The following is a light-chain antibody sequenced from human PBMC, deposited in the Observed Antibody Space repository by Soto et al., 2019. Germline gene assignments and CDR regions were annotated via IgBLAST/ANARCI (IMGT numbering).Light chain of an antibody. CDR3: QQYNNWPQT. CDR1: QSLRSS. CDR2: DAS. J-gene: IGKJ1*01. V-gene: IGKV3-15*01. Sequence: ETMMTQSPDTLSVSLGERATLSCRASQSLRSSLAWYQQKPGQAPRLLIYDASTRATGIPARFSGSWSGTDFTLTISGLQSEDFAVYYCQQYNNWPQTFGQGTKV.